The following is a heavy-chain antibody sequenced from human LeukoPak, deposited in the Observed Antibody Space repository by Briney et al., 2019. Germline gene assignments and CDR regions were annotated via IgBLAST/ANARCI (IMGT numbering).Heavy chain of an antibody. CDR1: GDSVSSNSAV. CDR3: AGARVGSFDY. J-gene: IGHJ4*02. V-gene: IGHV6-1*01. CDR2: TYYRSKWYN. D-gene: IGHD5/OR15-5a*01. Sequence: SQTLSLTCAISGDSVSSNSAVWNWIRQSPSRGLEWLGSTYYRSKWYNYYAVSVKSRITINPYTSKNQFSLQLSSVTPEDTAVYYCAGARVGSFDYWGQGTLVTVSS.